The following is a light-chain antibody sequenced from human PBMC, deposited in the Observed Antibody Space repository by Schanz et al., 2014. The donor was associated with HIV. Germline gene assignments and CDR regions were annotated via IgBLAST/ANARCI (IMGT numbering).Light chain of an antibody. V-gene: IGKV1-39*01. CDR3: QQSFDAPRAVT. Sequence: DIQMTQSPSSVSASVGDRVTITCRASQTISTYLNWYQQRPGKAPKLLIYSASTLQSGVPSRFSGSGSGTDFTLSISSLQPEDFATYYCQQSFDAPRAVTFGQGTKLEIK. CDR2: SAS. J-gene: IGKJ2*01. CDR1: QTISTY.